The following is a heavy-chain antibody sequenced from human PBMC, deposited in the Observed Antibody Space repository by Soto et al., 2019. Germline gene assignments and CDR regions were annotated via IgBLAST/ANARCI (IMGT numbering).Heavy chain of an antibody. Sequence: VQLVQSGAGVKKPGASVKLSCRVSGYTFTTYAMHWVRQAPGQSLEWMGWINPGYGNTKYSQKFQDRLTITRDVTATTVYMELTSLTSKDTAVYFCARVGWDPQGYGDWHYWGQGALVTVSS. J-gene: IGHJ4*02. V-gene: IGHV1-3*01. CDR1: GYTFTTYA. D-gene: IGHD4-17*01. CDR3: ARVGWDPQGYGDWHY. CDR2: INPGYGNT.